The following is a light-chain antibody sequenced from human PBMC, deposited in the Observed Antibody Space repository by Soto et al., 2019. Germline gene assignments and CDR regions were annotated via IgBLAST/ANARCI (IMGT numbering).Light chain of an antibody. J-gene: IGKJ1*01. Sequence: EVVMTQSPVTLSVSLGQRATLSCRASQTVISHIAWYQQKPGQAPRLLISGVFVRATGVPGRFSGSGSGTEFTLTITSLQSEDFAVYYCQQYNDWLWTFGQGTKVDIK. CDR2: GVF. V-gene: IGKV3D-15*01. CDR1: QTVISH. CDR3: QQYNDWLWT.